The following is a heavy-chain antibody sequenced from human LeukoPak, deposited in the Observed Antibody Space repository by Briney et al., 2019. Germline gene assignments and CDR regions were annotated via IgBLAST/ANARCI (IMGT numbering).Heavy chain of an antibody. CDR1: GGSISSGDYY. D-gene: IGHD2-2*02. J-gene: IGHJ5*02. V-gene: IGHV4-30-4*01. CDR3: ARAVPRMGAAAIDWFDP. CDR2: IYYSGST. Sequence: SQTLSLTCTVSGGSISSGDYYWSWIRQPPGKGLEWIGYIYYSGSTYYNPSLKSRVTISVDMSKNQFSLKLSSVTAADTAVYYCARAVPRMGAAAIDWFDPWGQGTLVTVSS.